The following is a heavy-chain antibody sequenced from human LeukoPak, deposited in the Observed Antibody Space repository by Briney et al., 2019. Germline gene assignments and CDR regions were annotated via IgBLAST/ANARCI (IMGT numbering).Heavy chain of an antibody. J-gene: IGHJ4*02. CDR1: GFSFSTKW. D-gene: IGHD1-26*01. CDR3: ARGLEGAIADY. CDR2: ISSSSSYT. Sequence: GGSLRLSCEASGFSFSTKWMSWVRQAPGKGLEWVSYISSSSSYTNYADSVKGRFTISRDNAKNSLYLQMNSLRAEDTAVYYCARGLEGAIADYWGQGTLVTVSS. V-gene: IGHV3-11*05.